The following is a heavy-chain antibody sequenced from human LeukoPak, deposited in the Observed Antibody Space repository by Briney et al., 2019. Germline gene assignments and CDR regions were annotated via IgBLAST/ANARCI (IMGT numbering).Heavy chain of an antibody. CDR2: INHSGST. D-gene: IGHD3-3*01. CDR1: GGSFSGNY. V-gene: IGHV4-34*01. CDR3: SRGLKGHDFWSGYYPD. Sequence: SETLSLTCAVYGGSFSGNYWSWIRQPPGKGLEWIGEINHSGSTNYNPSLKSRVTISVDTSKNQFSLKLSSVTAADTAVYYCSRGLKGHDFWSGYYPDWGQGTLVTVSS. J-gene: IGHJ4*02.